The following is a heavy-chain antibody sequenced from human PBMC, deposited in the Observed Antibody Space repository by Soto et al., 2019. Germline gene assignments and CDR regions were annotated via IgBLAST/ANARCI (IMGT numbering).Heavy chain of an antibody. CDR1: GYRFSSWW. J-gene: IGHJ5*02. CDR2: IYPSDSQT. CDR3: ARHGFYGDYSSNYFDP. Sequence: GESLKISCKGSGYRFSSWWIAWVRQMLGKGPEYMGIIYPSDSQTRYSPSFQGQVTISADKSISTAYLQWSSLKASDTAIYYCARHGFYGDYSSNYFDPWGQGTLVTVSS. V-gene: IGHV5-51*01. D-gene: IGHD4-17*01.